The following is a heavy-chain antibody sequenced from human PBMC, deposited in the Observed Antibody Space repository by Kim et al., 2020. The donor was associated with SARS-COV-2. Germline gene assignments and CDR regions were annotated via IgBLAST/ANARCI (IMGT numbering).Heavy chain of an antibody. D-gene: IGHD3-22*01. CDR3: AKGDAGMIVVVITHLGY. J-gene: IGHJ4*02. Sequence: GGSLRLSCAASGFTFSSYAMSWVRQAPGKGLEWVSAISGSGVSTYYADSVKGRFTISRDNSKNTLYLQMNSLRAEDTAVYYCAKGDAGMIVVVITHLGYCGQGTLVTVSS. CDR1: GFTFSSYA. V-gene: IGHV3-23*01. CDR2: ISGSGVST.